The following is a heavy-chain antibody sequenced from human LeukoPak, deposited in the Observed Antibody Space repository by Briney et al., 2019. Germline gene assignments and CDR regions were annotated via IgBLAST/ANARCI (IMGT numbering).Heavy chain of an antibody. CDR3: AQSYSVRLGPESYYYFYVDV. V-gene: IGHV4-39*01. J-gene: IGHJ6*03. D-gene: IGHD5/OR15-5a*01. CDR2: INYRGST. CDR1: GGSISNSDYY. Sequence: SETLSLTCTDSGGSISNSDYYWDWIRQPPGKGLEWIGSINYRGSTYYNPSLESRVTISVDTSKNQFSLKMSSVTAADTAVYYCAQSYSVRLGPESYYYFYVDVWGKGTTITVSS.